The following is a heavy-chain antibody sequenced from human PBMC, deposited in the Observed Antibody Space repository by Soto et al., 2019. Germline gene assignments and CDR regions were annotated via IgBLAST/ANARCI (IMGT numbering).Heavy chain of an antibody. J-gene: IGHJ4*02. Sequence: QVQLVQSGAEVKKPGSSVKVSCKASGGTFSSYTISWVRQAPGQGLEWMGRIIPILGIANYAQKFQGRVTITADKSTSTAYMELSSLRSEDTAVYYCARSLRAAGSGGFDYWGQGTLVTVSS. D-gene: IGHD6-13*01. CDR2: IIPILGIA. V-gene: IGHV1-69*02. CDR1: GGTFSSYT. CDR3: ARSLRAAGSGGFDY.